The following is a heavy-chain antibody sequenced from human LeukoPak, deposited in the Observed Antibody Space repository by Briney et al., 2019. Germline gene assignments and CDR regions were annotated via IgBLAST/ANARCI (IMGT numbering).Heavy chain of an antibody. CDR1: GFTFDDYG. D-gene: IGHD2-2*01. CDR3: ARVVVVPAADVGYFDY. V-gene: IGHV3-20*04. CDR2: INWSGGST. Sequence: PGGSLRLSCAASGFTFDDYGMSWVRQAPGKGLEWVSGINWSGGSTGYADSVKGRFTISRDNAKNSLYLQMNSLRAEDTALYYCARVVVVPAADVGYFDYWGQGTLVTVSS. J-gene: IGHJ4*02.